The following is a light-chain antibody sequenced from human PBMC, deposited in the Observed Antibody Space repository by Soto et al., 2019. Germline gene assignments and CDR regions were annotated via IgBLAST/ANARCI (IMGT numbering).Light chain of an antibody. CDR2: GSS. J-gene: IGKJ2*01. V-gene: IGKV3-20*01. Sequence: EVVWTQSPGTLSLSPGESATLSGRASQSVSNNYFAWYQQKPGQAPRLLIFGSSDSATGIPDRFSGSGSGTDFTLTISRLEPEDFAVYYCHQYGSSPQYTFGQGTKLEIK. CDR1: QSVSNNY. CDR3: HQYGSSPQYT.